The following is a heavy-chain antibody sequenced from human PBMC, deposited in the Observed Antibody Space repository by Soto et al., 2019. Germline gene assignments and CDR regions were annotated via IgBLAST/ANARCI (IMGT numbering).Heavy chain of an antibody. CDR2: ISAYNGNT. D-gene: IGHD3-3*01. CDR1: GYTFTSYG. J-gene: IGHJ5*02. V-gene: IGHV1-18*01. CDR3: ARVGYDFWSGYYWNWFDP. Sequence: ASVKVSCKASGYTFTSYGISWVRQAPGQGLEWMGWISAYNGNTNYAQKLQGRVTMTTDTSTSTAYMALRSLRSDDTAVYYCARVGYDFWSGYYWNWFDPWGQGTLVTVSS.